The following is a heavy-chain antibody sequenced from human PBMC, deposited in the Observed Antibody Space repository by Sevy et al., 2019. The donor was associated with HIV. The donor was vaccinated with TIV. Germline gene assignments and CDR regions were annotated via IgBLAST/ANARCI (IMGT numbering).Heavy chain of an antibody. Sequence: GGSLRLSCAASGFTFSSYWMSWVRQAPGKGLEWVANIKQDGSEKYYVDSVKGRFTISRDNAKNSLYLQMNSLRAEDTAVYYCARIGTGSFRWYDAFDIWGQGTMVTVSS. CDR3: ARIGTGSFRWYDAFDI. CDR1: GFTFSSYW. D-gene: IGHD1-26*01. J-gene: IGHJ3*02. V-gene: IGHV3-7*01. CDR2: IKQDGSEK.